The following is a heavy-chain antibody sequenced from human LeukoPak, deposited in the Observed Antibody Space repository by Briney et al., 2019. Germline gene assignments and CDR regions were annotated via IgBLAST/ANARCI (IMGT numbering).Heavy chain of an antibody. J-gene: IGHJ3*02. CDR3: AREYYYDSSEDAFDI. V-gene: IGHV3-33*01. CDR1: GFTFSSYG. Sequence: GGSLRLSCAASGFTFSSYGMHWVHQAPGKGLEWVAVIWYDGSNKYYADSVKGRFTISRDNSKNTLYLQMNSLRAEDTAVYYCAREYYYDSSEDAFDIWGQGTMVTVSS. CDR2: IWYDGSNK. D-gene: IGHD3-22*01.